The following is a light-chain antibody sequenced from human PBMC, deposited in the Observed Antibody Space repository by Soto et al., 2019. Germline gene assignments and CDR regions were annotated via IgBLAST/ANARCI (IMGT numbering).Light chain of an antibody. V-gene: IGKV1-5*01. Sequence: DIQMTQSPSTLSASVGDRVTITCRASQRISSWLAWYQQKPGKAPKLLIYDASSLESGVPSRFSGSGSGTEFTLTISSLQTDDIATYYCQQYNNYYSFGQGTKLEIK. CDR1: QRISSW. J-gene: IGKJ2*03. CDR2: DAS. CDR3: QQYNNYYS.